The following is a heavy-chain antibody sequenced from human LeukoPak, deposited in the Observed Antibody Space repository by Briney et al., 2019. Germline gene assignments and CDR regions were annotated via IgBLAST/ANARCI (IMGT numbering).Heavy chain of an antibody. CDR2: IYYSGST. CDR1: GGSINSYY. J-gene: IGHJ4*02. CDR3: ARVCYYDSSGYYAGYFDY. Sequence: KPSETLSLTCTVSGGSINSYYWSWIRQPPGRGLEWIGYIYYSGSTNYNPSLKSRVTISVDTSKNQFSLKLSSVTAADTAVYYCARVCYYDSSGYYAGYFDYWGQGTLVTVSS. D-gene: IGHD3-22*01. V-gene: IGHV4-59*01.